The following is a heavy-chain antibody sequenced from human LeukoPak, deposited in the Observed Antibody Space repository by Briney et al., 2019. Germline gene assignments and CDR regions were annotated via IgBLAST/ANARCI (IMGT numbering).Heavy chain of an antibody. D-gene: IGHD3-3*01. CDR3: ATARVTIFGVALYDY. J-gene: IGHJ4*02. CDR2: FDPEDGET. V-gene: IGHV1-24*01. Sequence: ASVKVSCKVSGYTLTELSMHWVRQAPGKGGEGMGGFDPEDGETIYAQKFQGRVTMTEDTSTDTAYMELSSLRSEDTAVYYCATARVTIFGVALYDYWGQGTLVTVSS. CDR1: GYTLTELS.